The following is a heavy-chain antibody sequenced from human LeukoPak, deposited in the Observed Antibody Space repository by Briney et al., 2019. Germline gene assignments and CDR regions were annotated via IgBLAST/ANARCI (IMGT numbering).Heavy chain of an antibody. Sequence: GGSLGLSCAASRFTFSSYAMSWVRQAPGKGLEWVSGVSGNGAGTYYADSVKGRFTISRDNSKNMLYLQMNSLRAEDTAVYYCAKTPWYGSGWSIDYWGQGTLVTVSS. J-gene: IGHJ4*02. D-gene: IGHD6-13*01. CDR1: RFTFSSYA. CDR2: VSGNGAGT. CDR3: AKTPWYGSGWSIDY. V-gene: IGHV3-23*01.